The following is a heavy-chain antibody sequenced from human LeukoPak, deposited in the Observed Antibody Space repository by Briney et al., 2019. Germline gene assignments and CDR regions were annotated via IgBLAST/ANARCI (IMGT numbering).Heavy chain of an antibody. Sequence: PGGSLRLSCAASGFTFSSYAMSWVRQAPGKGLEWVSAISGSGGSTYYADSVKGRFTISRDNSKNTLYLQMNSLRAEDTAVYYCAKDRVAAAGTEYYFDYWGQGTLVTVSS. CDR2: ISGSGGST. CDR3: AKDRVAAAGTEYYFDY. V-gene: IGHV3-23*01. D-gene: IGHD6-13*01. CDR1: GFTFSSYA. J-gene: IGHJ4*02.